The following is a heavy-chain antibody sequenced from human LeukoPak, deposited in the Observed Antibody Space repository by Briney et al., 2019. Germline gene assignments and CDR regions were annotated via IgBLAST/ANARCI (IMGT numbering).Heavy chain of an antibody. CDR2: INPSGGST. CDR3: ARGYYYDSSGYSGVHDY. CDR1: GYTFTSYY. V-gene: IGHV1-46*01. J-gene: IGHJ4*02. D-gene: IGHD3-22*01. Sequence: ASVKVSRKASGYTFTSYYMHWVRQAPGQGLEWMGIINPSGGSTSYAQKFQGRVTMTRDTSTSTVYMELSSLRSEDTAVYYCARGYYYDSSGYSGVHDYWGQGTLVTVSS.